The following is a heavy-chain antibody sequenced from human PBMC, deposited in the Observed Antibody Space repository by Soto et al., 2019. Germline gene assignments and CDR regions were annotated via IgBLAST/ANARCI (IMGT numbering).Heavy chain of an antibody. CDR3: ARDLGGYASN. CDR1: GFTFSNYW. D-gene: IGHD3-16*01. V-gene: IGHV3-74*01. Sequence: EVQLVESGGGLVQPGGSLRLSCAASGFTFSNYWMHWVRQAPGKGPVWVSRINTDGSTTNYADSVKGRFTISRDNAKNPLYLQTNSLGAEDTAVYYCARDLGGYASNWGQGTLVTVSS. J-gene: IGHJ4*02. CDR2: INTDGSTT.